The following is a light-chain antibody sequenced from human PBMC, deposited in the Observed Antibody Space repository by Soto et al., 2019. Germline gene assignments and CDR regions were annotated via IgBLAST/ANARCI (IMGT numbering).Light chain of an antibody. J-gene: IGKJ4*01. CDR2: GAS. Sequence: VLSQAQATLSVSPGERATLSCRASQAINNNVAWYQLKDGQVPRLLIYGASTRAADVPARFSGGGSGTEFSLTISRLEPEDFAVYYCQQYAYEPLTFGGGTKVDIK. CDR1: QAINNN. CDR3: QQYAYEPLT. V-gene: IGKV3-15*01.